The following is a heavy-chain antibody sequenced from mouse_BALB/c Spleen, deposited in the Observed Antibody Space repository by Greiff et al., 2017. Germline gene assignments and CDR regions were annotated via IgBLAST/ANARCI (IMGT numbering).Heavy chain of an antibody. Sequence: EVHLVESGGGLVQPGGSLRLSCATSGFTFTDYYMSWVRQPPGKALEWLGFIRNKANGYTTEYSASVKGRFTISRDNSQSILYLQMNTLRAEDSATYYCARLAYFDYWGQGTTLTVSS. V-gene: IGHV7-3*02. CDR1: GFTFTDYY. CDR2: IRNKANGYTT. CDR3: ARLAYFDY. J-gene: IGHJ2*01.